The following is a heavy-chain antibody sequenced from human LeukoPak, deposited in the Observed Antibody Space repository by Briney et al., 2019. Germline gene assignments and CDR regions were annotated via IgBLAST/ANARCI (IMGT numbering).Heavy chain of an antibody. CDR2: INRDGSTP. V-gene: IGHV3-74*01. D-gene: IGHD3-3*01. CDR1: GFTFTTYW. J-gene: IGHJ4*02. CDR3: ARDFYTGHY. Sequence: PGGSLRLSCAASGFTFTTYWMHWVRQAPGKGLVWVSGINRDGSTPTYADSVKGRFTISRDNANNTLYLQMNSLRSEDTAVYYCARDFYTGHYWGPGTLVTVSS.